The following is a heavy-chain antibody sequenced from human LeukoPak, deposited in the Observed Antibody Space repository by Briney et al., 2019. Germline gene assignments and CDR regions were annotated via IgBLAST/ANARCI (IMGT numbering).Heavy chain of an antibody. CDR3: ARHPFRGTVTYFDY. J-gene: IGHJ4*02. V-gene: IGHV5-51*01. D-gene: IGHD4-11*01. CDR1: GYNFSTNW. Sequence: GESLKISCKGSGYNFSTNWIGWVRQMPGKGLEWMGIIYPGDSDTRYNPPFQGQVTISVDKSVSTAYLQWSSLKASDTAMYFCARHPFRGTVTYFDYWGQGTQVTVFS. CDR2: IYPGDSDT.